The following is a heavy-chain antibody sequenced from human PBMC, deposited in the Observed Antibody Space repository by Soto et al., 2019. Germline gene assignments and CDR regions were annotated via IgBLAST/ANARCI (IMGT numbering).Heavy chain of an antibody. Sequence: EVQLVESGGVLVQPGESLRLSCAASGFPFSSYEMNWVRQAPGKGLEWVAYISSGGGNIYYAESVKGRFTISRDNAKNSVDLQMNSLRAEDTAVYYSARDRWLRYSGYDWHFDYWGQGTLVTVSS. D-gene: IGHD5-12*01. J-gene: IGHJ4*02. V-gene: IGHV3-48*03. CDR3: ARDRWLRYSGYDWHFDY. CDR2: ISSGGGNI. CDR1: GFPFSSYE.